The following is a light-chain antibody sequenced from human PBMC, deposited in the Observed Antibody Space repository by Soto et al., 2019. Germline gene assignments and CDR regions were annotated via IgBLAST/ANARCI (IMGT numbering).Light chain of an antibody. CDR1: QSVSSSY. CDR2: GAS. CDR3: QQYGSSPLT. V-gene: IGKV3-20*01. J-gene: IGKJ4*01. Sequence: EIVLTQSPGTLSLSPGERATLSCRASQSVSSSYLAWYQQKPGQAPRLLIYGASSRATGIQDKFSGSGSGTXFTLTISRLEPEDFAVYYCQQYGSSPLTFGGGTKVEIK.